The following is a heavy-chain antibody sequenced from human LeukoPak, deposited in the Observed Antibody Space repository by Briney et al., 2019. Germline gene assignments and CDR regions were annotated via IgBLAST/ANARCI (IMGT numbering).Heavy chain of an antibody. CDR2: IRQVGSVK. D-gene: IGHD5-18*01. Sequence: GGSLRLSCAASGFPFSSYWMSWVRQAPGKGLEGVANIRQVGSVKYYVDSVKGRSTTSRDNAKNSMYLQMNSLRAEDTAVYYCAREPYSYEGYNWFDPWGQGTL. CDR3: AREPYSYEGYNWFDP. CDR1: GFPFSSYW. J-gene: IGHJ5*02. V-gene: IGHV3-7*01.